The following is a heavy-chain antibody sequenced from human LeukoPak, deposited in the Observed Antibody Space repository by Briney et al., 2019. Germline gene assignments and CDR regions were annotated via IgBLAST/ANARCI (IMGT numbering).Heavy chain of an antibody. CDR2: INPNSGGT. V-gene: IGHV1-2*02. J-gene: IGHJ4*02. CDR3: ARSSSSSWYSELSFDY. CDR1: GYTFTGYY. D-gene: IGHD6-13*01. Sequence: DSVKVSCKASGYTFTGYYMHWVRQAPGQGLEWMGWINPNSGGTNYAQKFQGRVTMTRDTSINTAHMELTRLTSDDTAMYYCARSSSSSWYSELSFDYWGQGTLVTVSS.